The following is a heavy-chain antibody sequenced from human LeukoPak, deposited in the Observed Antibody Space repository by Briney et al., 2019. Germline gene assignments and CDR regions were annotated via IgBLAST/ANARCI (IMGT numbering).Heavy chain of an antibody. Sequence: GASVKVSCKASGYTFTSYDINWVRQATGQGLEWMGRIIPIFGTANYAQKFQGRVTITTDESTSTAYMELSSLRSEDTAVYYCARVRGSMVRGVIMFGVGDAWGQGTLVTVSS. CDR2: IIPIFGTA. V-gene: IGHV1-69*05. CDR1: GYTFTSYD. CDR3: ARVRGSMVRGVIMFGVGDA. D-gene: IGHD3-10*01. J-gene: IGHJ4*02.